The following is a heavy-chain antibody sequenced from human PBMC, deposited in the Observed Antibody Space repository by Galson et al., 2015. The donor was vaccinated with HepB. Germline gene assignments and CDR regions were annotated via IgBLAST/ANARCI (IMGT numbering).Heavy chain of an antibody. CDR3: AREYCSSTSCYYSDY. V-gene: IGHV3-11*01. CDR2: ISSSGSTI. CDR1: GFTFSDYY. Sequence: SLRLSCAASGFTFSDYYMSWIRQAPGKGLEWVSYISSSGSTIYYADSVKGRFTISRDNAKNSLYLQMNSLRAEDTAVYYCAREYCSSTSCYYSDYWGQGTLVTVSS. D-gene: IGHD2-2*01. J-gene: IGHJ4*02.